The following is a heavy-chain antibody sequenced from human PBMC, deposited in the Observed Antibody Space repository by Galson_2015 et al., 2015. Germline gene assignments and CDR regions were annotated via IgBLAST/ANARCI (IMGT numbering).Heavy chain of an antibody. CDR1: GYTFTSYA. V-gene: IGHV7-4-1*02. Sequence: SVKVSCKASGYTFTSYAMNWVRQAPGQGLEWMGWINTNTGNPTYAQGFTGRFVFSLDTSVSTAYLQISNLKAEDTAVYYCARLRIDIVVVPAAHGRDNWFDPWGQGALVTVSS. CDR2: INTNTGNP. CDR3: ARLRIDIVVVPAAHGRDNWFDP. J-gene: IGHJ5*02. D-gene: IGHD2-2*01.